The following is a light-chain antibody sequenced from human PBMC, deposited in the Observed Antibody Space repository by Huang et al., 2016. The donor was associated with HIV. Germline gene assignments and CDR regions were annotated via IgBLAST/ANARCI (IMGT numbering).Light chain of an antibody. V-gene: IGKV1-39*01. CDR1: ESSSRN. Sequence: DIQMTKSPSSLSASVGDRVTITCRGSESSSRNSNWYQQKPGKAPKLLIYAESSVQSGVPARFSGSGSDTDFTLTISSLQPEDFASYYCQQSYSTPLTFGGGTKVEMK. CDR2: AES. J-gene: IGKJ4*01. CDR3: QQSYSTPLT.